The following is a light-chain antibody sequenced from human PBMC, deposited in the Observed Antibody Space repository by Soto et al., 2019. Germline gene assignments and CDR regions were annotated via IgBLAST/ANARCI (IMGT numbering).Light chain of an antibody. CDR3: SSYTSSLYV. CDR1: SSDVGGYNY. CDR2: EVS. Sequence: QSALTQPASVSGSPGQSITISCSGSSSDVGGYNYVSWYQQHPGKAPKLMIYEVSHRPSGVPNRFSGSKSGNTASLTISELQPEYEADYYCSSYTSSLYVFGTGTKVTVL. V-gene: IGLV2-14*01. J-gene: IGLJ1*01.